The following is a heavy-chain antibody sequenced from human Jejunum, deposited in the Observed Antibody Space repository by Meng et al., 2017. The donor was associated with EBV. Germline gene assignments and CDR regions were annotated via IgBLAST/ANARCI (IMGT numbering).Heavy chain of an antibody. CDR3: AADYGDYGYYFEY. CDR1: GCVFSNYG. Sequence: HVQLEQSGXGVVEPGXSLSLACAASGCVFSNYGMHWVRQAPGKGLEWVAVIFFDGSKKYYADSVKGRFTISRDNSNNTLYLQMNSLRAEDTAVYYCAADYGDYGYYFEYWSRGTLVTVSS. J-gene: IGHJ4*02. CDR2: IFFDGSKK. V-gene: IGHV3-33*01. D-gene: IGHD4-17*01.